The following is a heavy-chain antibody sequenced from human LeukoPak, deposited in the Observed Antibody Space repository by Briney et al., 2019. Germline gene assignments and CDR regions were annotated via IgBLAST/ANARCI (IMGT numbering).Heavy chain of an antibody. J-gene: IGHJ3*02. D-gene: IGHD2-15*01. CDR3: ARGLRGYCSGGSCYRGAFDI. Sequence: ASVKVSCKASGYTFTCYYMHWVRQAPGQGREWMGWINPNSGGTNYAQKFQGRVTMTRDTSISTAYMELSRLRSDDTAVYYCARGLRGYCSGGSCYRGAFDIWGQGTMVTVSS. CDR2: INPNSGGT. CDR1: GYTFTCYY. V-gene: IGHV1-2*02.